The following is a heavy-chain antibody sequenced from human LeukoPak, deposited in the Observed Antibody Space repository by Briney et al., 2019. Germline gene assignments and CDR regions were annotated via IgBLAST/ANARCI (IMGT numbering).Heavy chain of an antibody. Sequence: ASVKVSCKASGGTFSSYAISWVRQAPGQGLEWMGRIIPILGIANYAQKFQGRVTITADKSTSTAYMELSSLRSEDTAVYYCARVKDGSGSYLAFDIWGQGTMVTVSS. CDR3: ARVKDGSGSYLAFDI. CDR2: IIPILGIA. D-gene: IGHD3-10*01. J-gene: IGHJ3*02. V-gene: IGHV1-69*04. CDR1: GGTFSSYA.